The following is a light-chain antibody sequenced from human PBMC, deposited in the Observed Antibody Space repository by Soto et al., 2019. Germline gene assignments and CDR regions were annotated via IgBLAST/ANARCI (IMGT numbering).Light chain of an antibody. CDR2: EVS. J-gene: IGLJ1*01. CDR1: SSDVGGYNY. CDR3: SSYAGSKCV. V-gene: IGLV2-8*01. Sequence: QSVLTQPPSASGSPGQSVTISCTGTSSDVGGYNYVSWYQQHPGKAPKLMIYEVSKRPSGVPDRFSGSKSGNTSSLTVSGLQAEDEADYYCSSYAGSKCVFGTGTKVTVL.